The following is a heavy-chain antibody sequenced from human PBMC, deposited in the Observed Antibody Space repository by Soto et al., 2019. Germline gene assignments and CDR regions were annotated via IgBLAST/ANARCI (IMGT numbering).Heavy chain of an antibody. D-gene: IGHD2-2*01. CDR1: GGSFSGYY. J-gene: IGHJ4*02. CDR2: INHSGST. CDR3: ARGSVGDIVVVPAARGYFDY. Sequence: PSETLSLTCAVYGGSFSGYYWSWIRQPPGKGLEWIGEINHSGSTNYNPSLKSRVTISVDTSKNQFSLKLSSVTAADTAVYYCARGSVGDIVVVPAARGYFDYWGQGTLVTVSS. V-gene: IGHV4-34*01.